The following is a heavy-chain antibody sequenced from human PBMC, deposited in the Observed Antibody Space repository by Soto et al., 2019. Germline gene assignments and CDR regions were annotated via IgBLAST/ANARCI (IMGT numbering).Heavy chain of an antibody. CDR2: IVVGSGNT. J-gene: IGHJ4*02. Sequence: SVKVSCKASGFTFTSSAVQWVRQARGQRLEWIGWIVVGSGNTNYAQKFQERVTITRDMSTSTAYMELSSLRSEDTAVYYCARLDIVGATYFDYWGQGTLVTVSS. V-gene: IGHV1-58*01. CDR3: ARLDIVGATYFDY. D-gene: IGHD1-26*01. CDR1: GFTFTSSA.